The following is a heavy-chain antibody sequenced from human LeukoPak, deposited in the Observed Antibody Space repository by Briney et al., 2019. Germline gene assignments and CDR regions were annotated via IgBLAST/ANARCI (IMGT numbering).Heavy chain of an antibody. CDR2: ISSNGGST. CDR1: GFTFSSYA. CDR3: ARSPGVVVISGFDY. V-gene: IGHV3-64*01. D-gene: IGHD3-22*01. J-gene: IGHJ4*02. Sequence: GGSLRLSCAASGFTFSSYAMHWVRQAPGKGLEYVSAISSNGGSTYYANSVKGRFTISRDNSKNTLYLQMGSLRAEDMAVYYCARSPGVVVISGFDYWGQGTLVTVSS.